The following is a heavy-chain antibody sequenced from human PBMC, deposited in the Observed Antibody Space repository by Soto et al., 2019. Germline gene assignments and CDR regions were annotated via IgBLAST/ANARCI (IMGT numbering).Heavy chain of an antibody. CDR2: ISSSSSYT. D-gene: IGHD3-10*01. Sequence: XGSLRLSCAASGFTLSDYYMSWIRQAPGKGLEWVSYISSSSSYTNYADSVKGRFTISRDNAKNSLYLQMNSLRAEDTAVYYCARDFMVRGVSDFRVYWGQGTLVTVSS. V-gene: IGHV3-11*06. J-gene: IGHJ4*02. CDR1: GFTLSDYY. CDR3: ARDFMVRGVSDFRVY.